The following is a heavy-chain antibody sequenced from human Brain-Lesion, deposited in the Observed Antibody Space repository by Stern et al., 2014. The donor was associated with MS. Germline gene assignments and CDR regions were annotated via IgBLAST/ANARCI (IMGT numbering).Heavy chain of an antibody. CDR3: AKGLRQQLVPFDS. D-gene: IGHD6-13*01. CDR2: IRGSGGST. CDR1: GFSFSIYA. J-gene: IGHJ4*02. V-gene: IGHV3-23*04. Sequence: DQLVQSGGGLVQPGGSLRLSCAASGFSFSIYAMNWVRQAPGKGLEWVSAIRGSGGSTYYADSVTGRFTISRDNSKNTLYLQMNTLRADDTAVYYCAKGLRQQLVPFDSWGQGTLVTVAS.